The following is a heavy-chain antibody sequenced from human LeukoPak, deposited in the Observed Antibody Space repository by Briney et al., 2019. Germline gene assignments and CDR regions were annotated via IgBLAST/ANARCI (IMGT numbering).Heavy chain of an antibody. CDR2: ISGSGDST. V-gene: IGHV3-23*01. CDR3: AKGGKWDVTPFDY. J-gene: IGHJ4*02. CDR1: GFTFNTYA. D-gene: IGHD1-26*01. Sequence: GGSLRLSCAASGFTFNTYAMSWVRQAPGKGLEWVSAISGSGDSTYYADSVKGRFTISRDNSKNTLYLQVNSLRAEDTAVYFCAKGGKWDVTPFDYWGQGTLVTVSS.